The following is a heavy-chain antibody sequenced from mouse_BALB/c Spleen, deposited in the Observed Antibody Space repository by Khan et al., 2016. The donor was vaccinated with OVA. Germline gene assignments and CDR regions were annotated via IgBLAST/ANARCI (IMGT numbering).Heavy chain of an antibody. V-gene: IGHV1-20*02. Sequence: VQLKQSGPELVKPGASVKISCKASGYSFTGHFMNWVMQSHGKSLEWIGRINPHFGETFYNPKFQDKATLTVDESSSTAHMELRSLASEDSAVYYCARVYGSDFDYWGQGTALTVSS. CDR2: INPHFGET. J-gene: IGHJ2*01. CDR3: ARVYGSDFDY. D-gene: IGHD1-1*01. CDR1: GYSFTGHF.